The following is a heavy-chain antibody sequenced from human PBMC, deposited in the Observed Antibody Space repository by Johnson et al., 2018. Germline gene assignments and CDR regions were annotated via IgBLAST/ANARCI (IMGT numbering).Heavy chain of an antibody. CDR3: ARRGDYDEGYFQH. J-gene: IGHJ1*01. CDR1: GFTFSSYW. V-gene: IGHV3-7*01. CDR2: IKQDGSEK. D-gene: IGHD4-17*01. Sequence: VQLVESGGGLVQPGGSLRLSCAASGFTFSSYWMSWVRQAPGKGLEWVANIKQDGSEKYYVDSLKGRFTISRDNAKNSRYLQMNSLRGEDTAVYYCARRGDYDEGYFQHWGQGTLVIVSS.